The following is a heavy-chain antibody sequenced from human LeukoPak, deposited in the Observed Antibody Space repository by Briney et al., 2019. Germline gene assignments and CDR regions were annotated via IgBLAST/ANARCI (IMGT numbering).Heavy chain of an antibody. CDR2: IYYSGST. Sequence: SETLSLTCTVSGGSISSYYWSWIRQPPGKGLEWIGYIYYSGSTNYNPSLKSRVTISVDTSKNQFSLKLNSVTAADTAVYYCARLYDSFRAFDIWGQGTIITVSS. CDR1: GGSISSYY. J-gene: IGHJ3*02. CDR3: ARLYDSFRAFDI. D-gene: IGHD2-8*01. V-gene: IGHV4-59*12.